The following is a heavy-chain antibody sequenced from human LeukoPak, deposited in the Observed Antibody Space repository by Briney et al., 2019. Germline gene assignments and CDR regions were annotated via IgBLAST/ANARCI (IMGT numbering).Heavy chain of an antibody. CDR1: GYTFTGYY. CDR3: ASHQNYDILTGYYPIYFDY. CDR2: INPNSGGT. J-gene: IGHJ4*02. V-gene: IGHV1-2*02. D-gene: IGHD3-9*01. Sequence: GASVKVSCKASGYTFTGYYMHWVRQAPGQGLEWMGWINPNSGGTNYAQKFQGRVTMTRDTSISTAYMELSRLRSEDTAVYYCASHQNYDILTGYYPIYFDYWGQGTLVTVSS.